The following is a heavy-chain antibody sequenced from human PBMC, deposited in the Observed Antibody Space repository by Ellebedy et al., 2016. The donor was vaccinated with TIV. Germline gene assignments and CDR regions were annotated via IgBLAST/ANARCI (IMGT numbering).Heavy chain of an antibody. CDR1: GGSFSTYA. D-gene: IGHD6-6*01. CDR2: ITPIFGTA. J-gene: IGHJ6*03. Sequence: ASVKVSXKASGGSFSTYAINWVRQAPGQGLEWMGGITPIFGTANYAQKFQGRVTITADEFTSTAYMELSSLRSEDTAVYYCARAASNSQGYWYYYMDVWGKGTTVTVSS. CDR3: ARAASNSQGYWYYYMDV. V-gene: IGHV1-69*13.